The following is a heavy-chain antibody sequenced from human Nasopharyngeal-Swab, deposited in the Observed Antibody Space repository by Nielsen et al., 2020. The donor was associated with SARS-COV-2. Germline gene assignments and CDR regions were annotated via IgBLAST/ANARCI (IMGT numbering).Heavy chain of an antibody. CDR2: INPNSGGT. Sequence: ASVKVSCKASGYTFTGYYMHWVRQAPGQGLEWMGWINPNSGGTNYAQKFQGWVTMTRDTSISTAYMELSSLRSEDTAVYYCARAPWANYYYYMDVWGKGTTVTVSS. CDR3: ARAPWANYYYYMDV. D-gene: IGHD5-12*01. V-gene: IGHV1-2*04. J-gene: IGHJ6*03. CDR1: GYTFTGYY.